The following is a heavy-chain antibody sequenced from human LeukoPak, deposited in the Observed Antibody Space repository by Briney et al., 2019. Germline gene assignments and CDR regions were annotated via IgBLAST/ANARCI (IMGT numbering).Heavy chain of an antibody. J-gene: IGHJ6*03. V-gene: IGHV1-69*06. D-gene: IGHD6-13*01. CDR1: GGTFSSYA. CDR2: IIPIFGTA. Sequence: SVKVSCKASGGTFSSYAISWVRQAPGQGLEWMGGIIPIFGTANYAQKFQGRVTMTEDTSTDTAYMELSSLRSEDTAVYYCATAGRGLNSAAGTYYYYYMDVWGKGTTVTVSS. CDR3: ATAGRGLNSAAGTYYYYYMDV.